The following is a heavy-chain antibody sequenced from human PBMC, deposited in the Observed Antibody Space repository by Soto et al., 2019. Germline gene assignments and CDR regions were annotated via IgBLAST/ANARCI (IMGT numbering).Heavy chain of an antibody. CDR1: GGSISSYY. D-gene: IGHD1-26*01. Sequence: SETLSLTCTVSGGSISSYYWSWIRQPPGKGLEWIGYIYYSGSTNYNPSLKSRVTISVDTSKNQFSLKLSSVTAADTAVYYCARDRGVGATRWFDPWGQGTLVTVSS. CDR3: ARDRGVGATRWFDP. J-gene: IGHJ5*02. V-gene: IGHV4-59*01. CDR2: IYYSGST.